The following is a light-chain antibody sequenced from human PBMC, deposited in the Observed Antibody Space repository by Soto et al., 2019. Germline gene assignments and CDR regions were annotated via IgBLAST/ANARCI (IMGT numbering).Light chain of an antibody. CDR1: RSDVGAYNY. CDR2: EVT. CDR3: SSFTSRFTFV. Sequence: QSVLTQPRSVSGSPGQSVTISCTGTRSDVGAYNYVSWYQQHPGKAPKLMISEVTNRPSGVSDRFSGSKFGNTASLTISGLQAEDEADYYCSSFTSRFTFVFGTGTKVTVL. V-gene: IGLV2-11*01. J-gene: IGLJ1*01.